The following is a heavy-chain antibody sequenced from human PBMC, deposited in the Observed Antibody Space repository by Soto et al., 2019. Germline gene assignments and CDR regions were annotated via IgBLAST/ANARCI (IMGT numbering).Heavy chain of an antibody. D-gene: IGHD2-2*01. V-gene: IGHV4-34*01. CDR3: ARGYGGPDIVVVPAAIRFDY. J-gene: IGHJ4*02. CDR1: GGSFSGYY. CDR2: INHSGST. Sequence: SETLSLTCAVYGGSFSGYYWSWIRQPPGKGLEWIGEINHSGSTNYNPSLKSRVTISVDTSKNQFSLKLSSVTAADTAVYYCARGYGGPDIVVVPAAIRFDYWGQGTLVTVSS.